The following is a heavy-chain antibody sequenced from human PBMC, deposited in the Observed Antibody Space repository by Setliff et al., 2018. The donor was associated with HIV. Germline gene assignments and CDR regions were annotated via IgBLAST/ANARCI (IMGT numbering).Heavy chain of an antibody. CDR2: VHSTGTT. J-gene: IGHJ3*02. D-gene: IGHD4-17*01. CDR1: GGSFSTYY. Sequence: LSETLSLTCTVSGGSFSTYYWSWIRQPAGEGLEYIGRVHSTGTTIYNPSLKSRVTMSVDTSKNQLSLKLRSVTASDTAMYYCGRHKAALYFGEGAFDIWGQGTMVTVSS. CDR3: GRHKAALYFGEGAFDI. V-gene: IGHV4-4*07.